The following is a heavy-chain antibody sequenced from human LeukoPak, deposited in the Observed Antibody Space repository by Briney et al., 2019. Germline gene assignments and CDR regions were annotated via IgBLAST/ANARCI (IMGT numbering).Heavy chain of an antibody. CDR1: GGTFSSYA. CDR3: ARGADYYGSGSY. J-gene: IGHJ4*02. V-gene: IGHV1-69*04. CDR2: IIPILGIA. D-gene: IGHD3-10*01. Sequence: SVKVSCKASGGTFSSYAISWVRQAPGQGLEWMGRIIPILGIANYAQKFQGRVTITADKSTSTAYMELSSLRSEDTAVYYCARGADYYGSGSYWGQGTLVTVSS.